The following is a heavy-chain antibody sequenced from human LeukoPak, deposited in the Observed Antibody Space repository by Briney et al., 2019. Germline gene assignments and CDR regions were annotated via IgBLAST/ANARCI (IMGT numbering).Heavy chain of an antibody. D-gene: IGHD4-11*01. J-gene: IGHJ4*02. Sequence: GGSLRLSCAASGFTFSSYGMHWVRQAPGKGLEWVAFIRYDGSDNYYADSVKGRFTISRDNSKNTLYLQMNSLRAEDTAVYSCAKSPPTVRGNFDYWGQGTLVTVSS. V-gene: IGHV3-30*02. CDR2: IRYDGSDN. CDR3: AKSPPTVRGNFDY. CDR1: GFTFSSYG.